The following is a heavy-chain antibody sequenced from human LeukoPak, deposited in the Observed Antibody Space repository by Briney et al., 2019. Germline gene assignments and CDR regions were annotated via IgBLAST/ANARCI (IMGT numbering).Heavy chain of an antibody. Sequence: SETLSLTCAVYGGSFSGYYLSWIRQPPGKGLEWIWEINHSGSTNYYPSLKRRVTISVHTSKNQFSMKLSSVTASDTAVYYCARGANIAARNYFDYWGQGTLVTVSS. CDR3: ARGANIAARNYFDY. V-gene: IGHV4-34*01. CDR2: INHSGST. D-gene: IGHD6-6*01. CDR1: GGSFSGYY. J-gene: IGHJ4*02.